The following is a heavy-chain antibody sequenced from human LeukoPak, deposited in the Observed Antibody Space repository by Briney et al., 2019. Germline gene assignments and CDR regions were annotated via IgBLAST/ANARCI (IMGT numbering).Heavy chain of an antibody. CDR2: INSDGSNT. CDR3: ARPEGYSSAWGSY. Sequence: PGGSLRLSCAASGFTLSGLWMHWVRQAPGKGLVWVSHINSDGSNTNYADSVKGRFTISRDNAKNTLYLHMISLRAEDTALYYCARPEGYSSAWGSYWGQGTLVTVSS. V-gene: IGHV3-74*01. CDR1: GFTLSGLW. D-gene: IGHD6-19*01. J-gene: IGHJ4*02.